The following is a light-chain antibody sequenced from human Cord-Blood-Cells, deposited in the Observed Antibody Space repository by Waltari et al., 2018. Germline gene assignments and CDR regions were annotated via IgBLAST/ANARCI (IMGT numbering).Light chain of an antibody. V-gene: IGKV1-33*01. CDR2: DAS. Sequence: DIQMTQSPSSLSASVGDKVTITCQASQDISNYLNWYQQKPGKAPKLLTYDASNLETGVPSRFSGSGSGTDFTFTISSLQPDDIATYYCQQYDNLPLTFGGGTKVEIK. CDR1: QDISNY. CDR3: QQYDNLPLT. J-gene: IGKJ4*01.